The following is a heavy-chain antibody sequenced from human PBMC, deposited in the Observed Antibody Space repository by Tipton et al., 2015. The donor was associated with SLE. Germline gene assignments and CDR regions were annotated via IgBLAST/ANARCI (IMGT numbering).Heavy chain of an antibody. Sequence: SLRLSCAASGFTFSSYWMSWVRQAPGKGLEWVANIKQDGSEKYYVDSVKGRFTISRDNAKNSLYLQMNSLRAEDTAVYYCARDRGMITFGGVIVTPDGSFDYWGQGTLVTVSS. J-gene: IGHJ4*02. CDR1: GFTFSSYW. CDR3: ARDRGMITFGGVIVTPDGSFDY. CDR2: IKQDGSEK. D-gene: IGHD3-16*02. V-gene: IGHV3-7*03.